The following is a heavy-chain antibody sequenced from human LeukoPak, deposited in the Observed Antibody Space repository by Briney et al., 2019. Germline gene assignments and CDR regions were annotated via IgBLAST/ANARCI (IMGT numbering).Heavy chain of an antibody. D-gene: IGHD3-10*01. CDR2: ISSSSSYI. CDR3: AKDPQLEGLAFDI. CDR1: GFTFSSYS. Sequence: GGSLRLSCAASGFTFSSYSMNWVRQAPGKGLEWVSSISSSSSYIYYADSVKGRFTISRDNSKNTLYLQMNSLRAKDTAVYYCAKDPQLEGLAFDIWGQGTMATVSS. V-gene: IGHV3-21*04. J-gene: IGHJ3*02.